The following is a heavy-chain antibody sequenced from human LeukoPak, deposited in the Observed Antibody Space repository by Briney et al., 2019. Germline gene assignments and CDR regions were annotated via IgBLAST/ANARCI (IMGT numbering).Heavy chain of an antibody. CDR1: GFTFSTFW. V-gene: IGHV3-74*03. CDR2: INSDGSSA. CDR3: ARGRYYGMDV. J-gene: IGHJ6*02. Sequence: GGSLRLSCAASGFTFSTFWMHWVRQAPGKGLVWVSGINSDGSSATYADSVKGRFTISRDNAKNTLYLQMNNLRAEDTAVYYCARGRYYGMDVWGQGTTVTVSS.